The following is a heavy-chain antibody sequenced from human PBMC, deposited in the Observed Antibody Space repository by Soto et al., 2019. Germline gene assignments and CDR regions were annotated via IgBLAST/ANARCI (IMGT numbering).Heavy chain of an antibody. Sequence: SLRLSCAASGFTFSSYGMHWVRQAPGKGLEWVALISYDGSNKYYADSVKGRFTISRDNSKITLYLQMNSLRADDTAVYYCAKDSGRGYNYGQHWFGPWGQGTLVTVSS. V-gene: IGHV3-30*18. D-gene: IGHD5-18*01. J-gene: IGHJ5*02. CDR3: AKDSGRGYNYGQHWFGP. CDR2: ISYDGSNK. CDR1: GFTFSSYG.